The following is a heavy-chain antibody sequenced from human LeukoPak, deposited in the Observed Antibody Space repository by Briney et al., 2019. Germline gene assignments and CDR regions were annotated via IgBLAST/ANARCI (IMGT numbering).Heavy chain of an antibody. Sequence: GSSVKVSCKASRGTFSSYAISWVRQAPGQGLEWMGGIIPIFGTANYAQKFQGRVTITADESTSTAYMELSSLRSEDTAVYYCARGPSTGYSSSWYPFDYWGQGTLVTVSS. CDR3: ARGPSTGYSSSWYPFDY. CDR1: RGTFSSYA. V-gene: IGHV1-69*01. J-gene: IGHJ4*02. D-gene: IGHD6-13*01. CDR2: IIPIFGTA.